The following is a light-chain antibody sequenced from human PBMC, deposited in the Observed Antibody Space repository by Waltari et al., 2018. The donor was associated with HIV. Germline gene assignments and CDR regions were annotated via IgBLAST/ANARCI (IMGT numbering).Light chain of an antibody. J-gene: IGKJ1*01. Sequence: DIVLTQSPGSLSLSPRERATLSCRASRSVASNYLAWYQQKPGQAPRLLIYGASSRATGFPDRFSGSGSGTDFTLTISRLEPEDFAVYYCQQYGSSQWTFGQGTKVEIK. CDR2: GAS. V-gene: IGKV3-20*01. CDR1: RSVASNY. CDR3: QQYGSSQWT.